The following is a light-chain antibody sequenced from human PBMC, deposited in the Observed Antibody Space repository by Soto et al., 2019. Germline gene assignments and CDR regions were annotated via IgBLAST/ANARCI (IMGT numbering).Light chain of an antibody. CDR3: QSYDSSNQGVV. J-gene: IGLJ2*01. V-gene: IGLV6-57*04. CDR1: SGSIASNY. CDR2: EDN. Sequence: NFMLTQPHSGSESPGKTVTISCTRSSGSIASNYVQWYQQRPGSAPTTVIYEDNQRPSGVPDRSSGSIDSSSNSASLTISGLKTEDEADYYCQSYDSSNQGVVFGGGTKLTVL.